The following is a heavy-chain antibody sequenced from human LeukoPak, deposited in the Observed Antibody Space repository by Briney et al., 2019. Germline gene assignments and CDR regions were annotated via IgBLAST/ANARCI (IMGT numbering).Heavy chain of an antibody. Sequence: GASVKVSCKASGYTFTSYYMHWVRQAPGQGLEWMGIINPSGGSTSYAQKFQGRVTITADKSTSTAYMELSSLRSEDTAVYYCAREREVDTAMVIGPTKYYYYYGMDVWGQGTTVTVSS. D-gene: IGHD5-18*01. CDR1: GYTFTSYY. J-gene: IGHJ6*02. CDR2: INPSGGST. V-gene: IGHV1-46*01. CDR3: AREREVDTAMVIGPTKYYYYYGMDV.